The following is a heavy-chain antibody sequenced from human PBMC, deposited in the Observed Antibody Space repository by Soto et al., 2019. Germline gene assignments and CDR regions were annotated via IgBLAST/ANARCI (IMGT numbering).Heavy chain of an antibody. CDR3: GRGLDSGSYYTVGY. Sequence: EVQLVESGGGLVQPGGSLRLSCATSGFPFSSYWVHWVRQAPGKGLVWVSRINGDGSSTTYADSVKGRFTISRDNAKNTVYVHVTSLRVEDTAVYYCGRGLDSGSYYTVGYWGQGTLVTVSS. J-gene: IGHJ4*02. D-gene: IGHD3-10*01. CDR2: INGDGSST. CDR1: GFPFSSYW. V-gene: IGHV3-74*01.